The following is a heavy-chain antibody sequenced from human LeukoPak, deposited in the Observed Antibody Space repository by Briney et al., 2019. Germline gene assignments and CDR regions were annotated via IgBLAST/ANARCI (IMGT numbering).Heavy chain of an antibody. CDR1: GFTFSSDK. CDR3: ARGSDCTNGVCHFDY. J-gene: IGHJ4*02. Sequence: PGGSLRLSRAASGFTFSSDKMNWVRQAPGKGLEWVSSIDGSGTYIFYADSVKGRFTISRDNAKNSLFLQMNRLRAEDTAVYYCARGSDCTNGVCHFDYWGQGTLVTVSS. CDR2: IDGSGTYI. V-gene: IGHV3-21*01. D-gene: IGHD2-8*01.